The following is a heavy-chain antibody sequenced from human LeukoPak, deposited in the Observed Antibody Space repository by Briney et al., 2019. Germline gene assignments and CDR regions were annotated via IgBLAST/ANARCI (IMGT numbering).Heavy chain of an antibody. Sequence: GASVKVSCKASGYTFTSYAMHWVRQAPGQRLEWMGWINAGNGNTKYSQKFQGRVTITRDTSASTAYMELSSLRSEDTAVYYCARDGEALLWFGEFNYFDYWGQGTLVTVSS. J-gene: IGHJ4*02. D-gene: IGHD3-10*01. CDR1: GYTFTSYA. CDR2: INAGNGNT. CDR3: ARDGEALLWFGEFNYFDY. V-gene: IGHV1-3*01.